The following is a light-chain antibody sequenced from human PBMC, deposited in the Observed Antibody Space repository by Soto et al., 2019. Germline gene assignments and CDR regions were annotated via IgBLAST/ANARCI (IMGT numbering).Light chain of an antibody. CDR2: GAS. CDR3: QQYGSSPPRT. J-gene: IGKJ1*01. Sequence: EIVLTQSPGILSLSPGQRVTLSCRASQSVSNDFLAWYQQKPGQAPRLLIYGASTSATDVPDRFSGSGSGADFTLTISRMEPEDVAGYYCQQYGSSPPRTFGQGTKVEMK. CDR1: QSVSNDF. V-gene: IGKV3-20*01.